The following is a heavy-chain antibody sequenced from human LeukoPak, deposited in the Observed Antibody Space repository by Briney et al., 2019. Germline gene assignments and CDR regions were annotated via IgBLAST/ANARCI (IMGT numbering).Heavy chain of an antibody. CDR3: AKSPITMIVVVTVYYFDY. CDR1: GFTFSSYA. D-gene: IGHD3-22*01. V-gene: IGHV3-23*01. J-gene: IGHJ4*02. CDR2: ISGSGGST. Sequence: GGSLRLSCAASGFTFSSYAMSWVRQAPGKGLEWVSAISGSGGSTYHADSVKGRFTISRDNSKNTLYLQMNSLRAEDTAVYYCAKSPITMIVVVTVYYFDYWGQGTLVTVSS.